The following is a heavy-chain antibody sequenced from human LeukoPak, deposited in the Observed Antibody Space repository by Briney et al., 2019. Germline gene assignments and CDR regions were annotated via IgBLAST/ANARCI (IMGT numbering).Heavy chain of an antibody. Sequence: ASVKVSCKASGYTFTSYGISWVRQAPGQGLEWMGWISACNGNTNYAQKLQGRVTMTTDTSTSTAYMELRSLRSDDTAVYYCARVYYDSSGYYYFGYYYYYMDVWGKGTTVTVSS. CDR1: GYTFTSYG. CDR2: ISACNGNT. D-gene: IGHD3-22*01. V-gene: IGHV1-18*01. J-gene: IGHJ6*03. CDR3: ARVYYDSSGYYYFGYYYYYMDV.